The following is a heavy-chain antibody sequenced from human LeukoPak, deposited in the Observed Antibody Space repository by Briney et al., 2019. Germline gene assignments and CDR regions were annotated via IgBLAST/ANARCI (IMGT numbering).Heavy chain of an antibody. CDR1: GGTFSSYA. D-gene: IGHD5-18*01. CDR2: IIPILGIA. V-gene: IGHV1-69*04. Sequence: SVKVSCKASGGTFSSYAISWVRQAPGQGLEWMGRIIPILGIANYAQKFQGRVTITTDESTSTAYMELSSLRSEDTAVYYCARSADAVDGYSYGYSDYYYMDVWGKGTTVTVSS. J-gene: IGHJ6*03. CDR3: ARSADAVDGYSYGYSDYYYMDV.